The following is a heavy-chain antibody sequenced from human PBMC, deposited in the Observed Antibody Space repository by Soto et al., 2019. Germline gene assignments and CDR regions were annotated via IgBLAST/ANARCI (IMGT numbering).Heavy chain of an antibody. D-gene: IGHD2-2*01. CDR2: IYYSGST. Sequence: QVQLQESGSGQVKPSQTLSLTCTVSVGSINRGGYYWSWIRQHPGKGVEWIGYIYYSGSTYYNPSLKSRVTISVDTSKSQFSLKLSSVTASDTDVYYCARAGYCSSTSCYAYYDAFDLWGQGTMVTVSS. J-gene: IGHJ3*01. CDR1: VGSINRGGYY. CDR3: ARAGYCSSTSCYAYYDAFDL. V-gene: IGHV4-31*03.